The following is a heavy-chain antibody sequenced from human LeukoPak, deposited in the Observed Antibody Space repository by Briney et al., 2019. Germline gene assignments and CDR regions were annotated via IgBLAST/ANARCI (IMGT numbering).Heavy chain of an antibody. CDR1: RFTVTSTY. CDR2: IHISGST. Sequence: PGGSLRLSCAASRFTVTSTYITWVRQAPGKGLEWVSIIHISGSTYYADSVRGRFTISRDNSKNTVYLQMNSLRAEDTAVYYCARAVEYLPLDYWGQGTLVAVSS. J-gene: IGHJ4*02. V-gene: IGHV3-66*01. CDR3: ARAVEYLPLDY. D-gene: IGHD2/OR15-2a*01.